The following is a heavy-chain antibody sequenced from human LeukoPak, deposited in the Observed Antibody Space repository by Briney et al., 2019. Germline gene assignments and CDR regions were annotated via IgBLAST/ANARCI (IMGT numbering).Heavy chain of an antibody. CDR1: GYTFTGYY. CDR3: TMVLMAFTHNFDY. CDR2: INPNSGGT. D-gene: IGHD2-8*01. Sequence: RASVKVSCKASGYTFTGYYMHWVRQAPGQGLEWMGWINPNSGGTNYAQKFQGRVTMTRDTSISTAYMELSRLRSDDTAVYYCTMVLMAFTHNFDYCGQGTLVTVSS. J-gene: IGHJ4*02. V-gene: IGHV1-2*02.